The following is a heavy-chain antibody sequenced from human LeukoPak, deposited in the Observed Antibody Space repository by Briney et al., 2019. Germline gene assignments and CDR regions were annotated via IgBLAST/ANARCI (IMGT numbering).Heavy chain of an antibody. V-gene: IGHV4-59*08. CDR3: AKGTSTVVTPNYYYYYSMDV. J-gene: IGHJ6*03. D-gene: IGHD4-23*01. CDR2: ISSIGST. CDR1: DDSFSTHY. Sequence: SETLSLTCSVSDDSFSTHYWTWIRQPPGKGLEWIGYISSIGSTNYNPSLKSRVTISVDTSKKQFSLKLSSVTAADTAVYYCAKGTSTVVTPNYYYYYSMDVWGKGTTVTVSS.